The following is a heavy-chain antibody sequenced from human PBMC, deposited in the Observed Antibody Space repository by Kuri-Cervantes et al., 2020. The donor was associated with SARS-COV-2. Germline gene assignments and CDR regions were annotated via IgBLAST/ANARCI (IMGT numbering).Heavy chain of an antibody. D-gene: IGHD2/OR15-2a*01. Sequence: FYTSALQSRVTISVDTSKNQFSLKLSSVTAADTAVYYCARDGSFSPLYYYYYYMDVWGKGTTVTVSS. CDR3: ARDGSFSPLYYYYYYMDV. J-gene: IGHJ6*03. V-gene: IGHV4-30-2*04.